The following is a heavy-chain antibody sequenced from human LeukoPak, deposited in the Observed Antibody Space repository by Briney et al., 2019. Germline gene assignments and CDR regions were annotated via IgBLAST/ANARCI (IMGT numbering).Heavy chain of an antibody. Sequence: PGGSLRLSCAASGFTFSSYAMSWVRQAPEKGLECISGFSGSGGSTYYADSVKGRFTISRDNSKNTLYLQMNSLRAEDTAVYYCAKDGYSSGWYDPSGYYYYMDVWGKGTTVTISS. CDR3: AKDGYSSGWYDPSGYYYYMDV. D-gene: IGHD6-19*01. J-gene: IGHJ6*03. CDR1: GFTFSSYA. V-gene: IGHV3-23*01. CDR2: FSGSGGST.